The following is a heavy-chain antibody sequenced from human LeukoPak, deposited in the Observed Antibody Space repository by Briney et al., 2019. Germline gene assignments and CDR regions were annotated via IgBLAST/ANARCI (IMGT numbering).Heavy chain of an antibody. CDR3: AKSNGYGLVDI. J-gene: IGHJ3*02. Sequence: SETLSLTCTVSGGSISTSNYYWGWIRQPPGKGLEWIGNIFYSGSTYYSPSLKSRVTISLDTSRNQFSLKLNSVTAADTAVYYCAKSNGYGLVDIWGRGTMVTVSS. CDR2: IFYSGST. D-gene: IGHD3-10*01. V-gene: IGHV4-39*07. CDR1: GGSISTSNYY.